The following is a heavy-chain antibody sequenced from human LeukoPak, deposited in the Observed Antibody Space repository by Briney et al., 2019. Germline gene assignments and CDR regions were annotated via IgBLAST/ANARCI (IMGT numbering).Heavy chain of an antibody. CDR3: AKDPLGYDSSGYYYDSYFDY. D-gene: IGHD3-22*01. CDR2: ISGSGGST. CDR1: GFTFSSYA. Sequence: QPGGSLRLSCAASGFTFSSYAMSWVRQAPGKGLEWVSAISGSGGSTYYADSVKGRFTISRDNSKNTLYLQMNSLRAEDTAVYYCAKDPLGYDSSGYYYDSYFDYWGQGTLVTVSS. J-gene: IGHJ4*02. V-gene: IGHV3-23*01.